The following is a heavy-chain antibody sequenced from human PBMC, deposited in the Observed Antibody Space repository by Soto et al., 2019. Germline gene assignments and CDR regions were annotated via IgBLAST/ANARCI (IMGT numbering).Heavy chain of an antibody. Sequence: ASVKVSCKASGYTFTSYAMHWVRQAPGQRLEWMGWINAGNGNTKYSQKFQGRVTITRDTSASTAYMELSSLRSEDTAVYYCARDPILRYFDWLLVGPFDYWGQGTLVTVSS. CDR1: GYTFTSYA. D-gene: IGHD3-9*01. J-gene: IGHJ4*02. CDR3: ARDPILRYFDWLLVGPFDY. V-gene: IGHV1-3*01. CDR2: INAGNGNT.